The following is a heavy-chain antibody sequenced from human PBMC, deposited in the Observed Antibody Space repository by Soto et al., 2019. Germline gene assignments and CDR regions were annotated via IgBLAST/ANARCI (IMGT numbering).Heavy chain of an antibody. CDR2: ISPYNGDT. CDR3: ARDQTKWLRDASDI. J-gene: IGHJ3*02. Sequence: QVQLVQSGAEVKKPGASVKVSCKASGYTFVSFGINWVRQAPGQGLEWLGRISPYNGDTSYAEKFRGRVAMTTGTSSSTVYLELRSLRSDDTSVYYCARDQTKWLRDASDIWGQGSMVTVSS. CDR1: GYTFVSFG. V-gene: IGHV1-18*01. D-gene: IGHD2-8*01.